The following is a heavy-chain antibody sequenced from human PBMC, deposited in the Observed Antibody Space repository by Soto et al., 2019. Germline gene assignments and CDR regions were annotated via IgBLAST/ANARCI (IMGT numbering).Heavy chain of an antibody. D-gene: IGHD3-16*01. Sequence: ASVKVSCKASGYTFSSYGISWARQAPGQGLEWMGIINPSGGSASYAQKFQGRVTMTRDTSTSTVYMELSSLRSEDTAVYYCAREGEMPYYYYGLDVWGQGTTVTVSS. CDR2: INPSGGSA. CDR3: AREGEMPYYYYGLDV. CDR1: GYTFSSYG. V-gene: IGHV1-46*01. J-gene: IGHJ6*02.